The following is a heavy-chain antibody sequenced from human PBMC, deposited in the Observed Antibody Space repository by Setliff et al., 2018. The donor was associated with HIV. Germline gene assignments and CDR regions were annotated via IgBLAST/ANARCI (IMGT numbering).Heavy chain of an antibody. CDR3: AKDHATSSWFTALLDY. J-gene: IGHJ4*02. CDR1: GFTFSNYA. CDR2: ISGSAGTT. V-gene: IGHV3-23*01. D-gene: IGHD6-13*01. Sequence: GESLKISCAASGFTFSNYAMSWVRQAPGKGLEWVSGISGSAGTTYYADSVKGRFTISRDNSKNTLYPQMNSLRAEDTAVYYCAKDHATSSWFTALLDYWGQGALVTVSS.